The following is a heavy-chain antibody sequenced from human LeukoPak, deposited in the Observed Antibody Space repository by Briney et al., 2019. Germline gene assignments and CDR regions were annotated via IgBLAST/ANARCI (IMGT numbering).Heavy chain of an antibody. Sequence: SETLSLTCTVSGGYIGSYYWSWIRQPPGKGLEWIAYIYYSGITNYNPSLKSRLTISLDTSRNQFSLKLSSVTAADTAVYYCARTMVRGVVPSVYGTDFWGKGTTVTVSS. CDR2: IYYSGIT. J-gene: IGHJ6*04. CDR3: ARTMVRGVVPSVYGTDF. CDR1: GGYIGSYY. D-gene: IGHD3-10*01. V-gene: IGHV4-59*01.